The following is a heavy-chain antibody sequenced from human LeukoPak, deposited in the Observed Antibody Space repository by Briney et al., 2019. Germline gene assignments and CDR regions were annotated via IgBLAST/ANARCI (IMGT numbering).Heavy chain of an antibody. Sequence: EASVKVSCKTSGYTFTSYGISWVRQAPAQGLEWMGWVSTHHGDTKHAQKFQGRVTMTTDTTTSTVSVELRSLRFDDTAVYYCARSHSSSWYVFEYWGQGTPATVSP. V-gene: IGHV1-18*01. J-gene: IGHJ4*02. CDR1: GYTFTSYG. CDR3: ARSHSSSWYVFEY. D-gene: IGHD6-13*01. CDR2: VSTHHGDT.